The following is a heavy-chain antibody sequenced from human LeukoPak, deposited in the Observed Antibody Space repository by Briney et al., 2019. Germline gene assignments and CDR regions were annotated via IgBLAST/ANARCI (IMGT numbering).Heavy chain of an antibody. CDR3: ARDPPLGDDIWILDH. J-gene: IGHJ4*02. CDR2: ITWNGGTT. Sequence: PGKSLRLSCAGSGFIFNDYGMSWIRQAPGKGLEWVSAITWNGGTTGYADSVKGRFTISRDNAKNSLSLQMNSLRAEDTAVYYCARDPPLGDDIWILDHWGQGTLVTVFS. D-gene: IGHD3-3*01. CDR1: GFIFNDYG. V-gene: IGHV3-20*04.